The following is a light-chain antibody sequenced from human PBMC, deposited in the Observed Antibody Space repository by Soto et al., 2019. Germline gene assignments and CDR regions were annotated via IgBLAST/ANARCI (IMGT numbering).Light chain of an antibody. CDR1: NSDVGRYNF. CDR3: YSYTASDIWV. J-gene: IGLJ3*02. CDR2: AVS. Sequence: QSALTQPRSVSGSPGQSVTISCTGTNSDVGRYNFVSWYQQLPGKAPKLLISAVSQRPSGVPDRFSGPKSGNTASLTISGLQADDEADYFCYSYTASDIWVFGGGTK. V-gene: IGLV2-11*01.